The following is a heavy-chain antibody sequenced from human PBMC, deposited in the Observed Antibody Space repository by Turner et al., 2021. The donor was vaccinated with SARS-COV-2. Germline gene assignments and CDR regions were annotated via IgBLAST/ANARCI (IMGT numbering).Heavy chain of an antibody. Sequence: QVQLVESGGGVVQPGRSLRLPCAAPGFTFTTYAMHWVRQAPGKGLEWVAVISYDGSNKYYADSVKGRFTISRDNSKNTLYLQMSSLRAEDTAVYYCARGLGGGYYYGMDVWGQGTTVTVSS. D-gene: IGHD3-16*01. CDR3: ARGLGGGYYYGMDV. CDR2: ISYDGSNK. V-gene: IGHV3-30*04. CDR1: GFTFTTYA. J-gene: IGHJ6*02.